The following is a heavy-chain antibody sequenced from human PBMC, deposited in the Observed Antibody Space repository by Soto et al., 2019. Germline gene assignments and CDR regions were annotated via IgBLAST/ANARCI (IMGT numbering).Heavy chain of an antibody. CDR1: GYTFSSYF. D-gene: IGHD2-15*01. Sequence: QVQLVQSGAEVKKPGASVRLSCKASGYTFSSYFIHWVRQAPGQGLEWMGVINPSGGYTKYPKQCQGNVTMTRDTSTNIVYMEMSSVRSEDTAVYFCAREGPTYQYETSGFDHWGQGTLVSVSS. J-gene: IGHJ4*02. CDR2: INPSGGYT. V-gene: IGHV1-46*01. CDR3: AREGPTYQYETSGFDH.